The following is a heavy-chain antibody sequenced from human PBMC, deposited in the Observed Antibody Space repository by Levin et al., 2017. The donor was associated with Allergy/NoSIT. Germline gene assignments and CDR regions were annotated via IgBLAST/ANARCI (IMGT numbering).Heavy chain of an antibody. V-gene: IGHV3-53*01. CDR3: ARGGTSRTFDI. D-gene: IGHD1-1*01. Sequence: GGSLRLSCAASGFTVSSNYMSWVRQAPGKGLEWVSVIYSGGSTYYADSVKGRFTISRDNSKNLLYLQINSLRAEDTAVYYCARGGTSRTFDIWGQGTMVTVSS. CDR1: GFTVSSNY. CDR2: IYSGGST. J-gene: IGHJ3*02.